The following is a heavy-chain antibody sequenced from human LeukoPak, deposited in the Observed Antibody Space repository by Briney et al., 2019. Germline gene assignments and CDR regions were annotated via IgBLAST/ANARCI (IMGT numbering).Heavy chain of an antibody. CDR2: IYYSGST. CDR3: ARETRYDILTGYFIYYFDH. D-gene: IGHD3-9*01. Sequence: PSQTLSLTCTVSGGSISSGDYYWSWIRQPPGKGLEWIGYIYYSGSTYYNPSLKSRVTISVDTSKNQFSLKLSSVTAADTAVYYCARETRYDILTGYFIYYFDHWGQGTLVTVSS. J-gene: IGHJ4*02. CDR1: GGSISSGDYY. V-gene: IGHV4-30-4*01.